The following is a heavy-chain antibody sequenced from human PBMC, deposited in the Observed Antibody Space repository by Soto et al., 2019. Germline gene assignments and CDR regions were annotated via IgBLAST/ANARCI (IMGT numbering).Heavy chain of an antibody. J-gene: IGHJ6*02. Sequence: QVQLVQSGAEVKKPGASVKVSCKASGYTFTSYGISWVRQAPGQGLEWMGWISAYNGNTNYAQKLQGRVTMTTDTSTSTAYMELRSLRSDDTAVYYCARVSRDDYNYWVNGYYYGMDVWGQGTTVTVSS. D-gene: IGHD4-4*01. V-gene: IGHV1-18*01. CDR1: GYTFTSYG. CDR2: ISAYNGNT. CDR3: ARVSRDDYNYWVNGYYYGMDV.